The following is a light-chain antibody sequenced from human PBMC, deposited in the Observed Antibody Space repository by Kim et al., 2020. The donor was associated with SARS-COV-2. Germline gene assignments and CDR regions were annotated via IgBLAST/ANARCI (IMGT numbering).Light chain of an antibody. CDR2: EDE. CDR1: PSVKTF. J-gene: IGLJ3*02. Sequence: SPSQTPSIACSEDPSVKTFFFGFRSKPGRSLVLVVYEDENRPSGIPARISGSTSGNTSTLTLGATQAMDGADFYCRTWDSSTVVFGGGTQLTVL. CDR3: RTWDSSTVV. V-gene: IGLV3-1*01.